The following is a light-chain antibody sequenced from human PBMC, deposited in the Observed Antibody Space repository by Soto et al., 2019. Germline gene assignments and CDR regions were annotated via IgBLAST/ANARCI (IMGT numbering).Light chain of an antibody. CDR1: QTISSW. V-gene: IGKV1-5*03. CDR2: KAS. Sequence: DIQMTQSPSTLSGSVGDRVTITCRASQTISSWLAWYQQKPGKAPKLLIYKASTLHSGVPSRFSGRKSGTQFTLTIDSLQSEDFATYYCQQVKSYPRTFGGGTKVDIK. J-gene: IGKJ4*01. CDR3: QQVKSYPRT.